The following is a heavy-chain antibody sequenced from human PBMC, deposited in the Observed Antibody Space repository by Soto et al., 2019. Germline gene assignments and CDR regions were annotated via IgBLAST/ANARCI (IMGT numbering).Heavy chain of an antibody. J-gene: IGHJ4*02. Sequence: NPSETLSLTCTVSGGSVSNSNYYWGWIRQNPGKGLEWIGSVYYRGRSYSNSSVKSRVTISVDTSKNQFSLILNSVTASDTAVYYCVSQRSSVLTQAYFDSWGPGALVTVSS. V-gene: IGHV4-39*01. D-gene: IGHD2-8*01. CDR2: VYYRGRS. CDR3: VSQRSSVLTQAYFDS. CDR1: GGSVSNSNYY.